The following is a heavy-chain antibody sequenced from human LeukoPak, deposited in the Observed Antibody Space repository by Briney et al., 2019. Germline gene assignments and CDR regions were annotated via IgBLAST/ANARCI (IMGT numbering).Heavy chain of an antibody. D-gene: IGHD3-3*01. J-gene: IGHJ6*03. CDR1: GFTFSNFG. CDR3: AETSLSDPSGHYYYMDV. Sequence: GGSLRLSCAASGFTFSNFGMHWVRQAPGKGLEWVAFIRFDGTSEFYADSVKARFTISRDNSQNTVSLQLNNLRIEDTALYYCAETSLSDPSGHYYYMDVWGKGTTVTVSS. CDR2: IRFDGTSE. V-gene: IGHV3-30*02.